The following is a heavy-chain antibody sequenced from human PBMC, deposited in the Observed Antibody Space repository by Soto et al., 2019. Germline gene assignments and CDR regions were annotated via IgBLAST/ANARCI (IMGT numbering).Heavy chain of an antibody. CDR2: MSGSGDNT. Sequence: EVQLLESGGGLVQPGGSLRLSCAASGFTFSSYAMNWVRQAPGKGLEWVSTMSGSGDNTYYADSVKGRFTISRDNSKNTLYLQMNSLRAEDTALYYCTKVGGTSLPPIPVDYWGQGTQVTVSS. CDR3: TKVGGTSLPPIPVDY. D-gene: IGHD2-2*02. CDR1: GFTFSSYA. J-gene: IGHJ4*02. V-gene: IGHV3-23*01.